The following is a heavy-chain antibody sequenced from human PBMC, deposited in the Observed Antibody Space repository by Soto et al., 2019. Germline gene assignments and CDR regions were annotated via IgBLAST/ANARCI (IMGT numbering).Heavy chain of an antibody. Sequence: GGSLRLSCAASGFTFSSYSMNWVRQAPGKGLEWVSSISSSSSYIYYADSVKGRFTISRDNAKNSLYLQMNSLRAEDTAVYYCARDQLELRLIDDAFDIWGQGTMVTVSS. CDR3: ARDQLELRLIDDAFDI. V-gene: IGHV3-21*01. CDR1: GFTFSSYS. D-gene: IGHD1-7*01. J-gene: IGHJ3*02. CDR2: ISSSSSYI.